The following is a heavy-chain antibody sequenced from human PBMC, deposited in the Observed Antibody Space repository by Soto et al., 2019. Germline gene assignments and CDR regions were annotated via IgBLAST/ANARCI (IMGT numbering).Heavy chain of an antibody. CDR2: IYYSGTT. Sequence: SETLSLTCTVSGDSITSNSYSWAWIRQPPGKGLEWIGSIYYSGTTYYNPSLKSRVTISVDRSKNQFPLKLSSVTAADTAVYYCAGYIAAAGRFDYWGQGTLVT. D-gene: IGHD6-13*01. V-gene: IGHV4-39*01. CDR3: AGYIAAAGRFDY. J-gene: IGHJ4*02. CDR1: GDSITSNSYS.